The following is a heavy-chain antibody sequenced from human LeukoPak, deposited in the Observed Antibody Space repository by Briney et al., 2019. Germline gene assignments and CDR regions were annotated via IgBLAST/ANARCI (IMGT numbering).Heavy chain of an antibody. CDR1: GYTFTGYY. CDR3: ASLLIAAAGPGLFDP. V-gene: IGHV1-2*06. CDR2: INPNSGGT. Sequence: ASVQVSCKASGYTFTGYYMHWVRQAPGQGLEWMGRINPNSGGTNYAQKFQGRVTMTRDTSISTAYMELSRLRSDDTAVYYCASLLIAAAGPGLFDPWGQGTLVTVSS. J-gene: IGHJ5*02. D-gene: IGHD6-13*01.